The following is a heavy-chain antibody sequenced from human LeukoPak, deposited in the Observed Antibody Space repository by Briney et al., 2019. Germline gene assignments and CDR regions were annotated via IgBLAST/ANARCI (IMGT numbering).Heavy chain of an antibody. CDR3: ATNSGYSGYGCFR. CDR1: GFTFGDAW. Sequence: GGSLRLSCAASGFTFGDAWMTWVRQAPGKGLEWVGRIKSKTDGGTGDYAAPVKGRFTISRDDSKNTFYLQMNSLKTEDTAAYYCATNSGYSGYGCFRWGQGTLVIVSS. J-gene: IGHJ4*02. CDR2: IKSKTDGGTG. D-gene: IGHD5-12*01. V-gene: IGHV3-15*01.